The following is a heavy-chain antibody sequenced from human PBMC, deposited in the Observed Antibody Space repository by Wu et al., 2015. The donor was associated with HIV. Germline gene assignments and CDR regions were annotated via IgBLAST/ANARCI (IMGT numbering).Heavy chain of an antibody. CDR3: ARDGGSVSVAFDI. CDR2: ISAYNGNT. D-gene: IGHD3-16*01. V-gene: IGHV1-18*01. J-gene: IGHJ3*02. Sequence: QVQLVQSGAEVKKPGASVKVSCKTSGYTFTTYGISWVRQAPGQGLEWMGWISAYNGNTNYVQKLQGRVTMTTDTSTGTAYMELRNLRSDDTAVYYCARDGGSVSVAFDIWGQGTMVTVSS. CDR1: GYTFTTYG.